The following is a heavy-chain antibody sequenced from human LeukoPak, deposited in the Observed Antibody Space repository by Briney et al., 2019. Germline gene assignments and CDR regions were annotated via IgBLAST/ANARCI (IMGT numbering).Heavy chain of an antibody. V-gene: IGHV4-39*01. Sequence: SETLSLTCTVSGGSISSSSYYWGWIRQPPGTGLEWIGSIYYSGSTYYNPSLKSRVTISVDTSKNQFSLKLSSVTAADTAVYYCASDRYSGSSVESFDYWGQGTLVTVSS. CDR3: ASDRYSGSSVESFDY. CDR2: IYYSGST. D-gene: IGHD1-26*01. J-gene: IGHJ4*02. CDR1: GGSISSSSYY.